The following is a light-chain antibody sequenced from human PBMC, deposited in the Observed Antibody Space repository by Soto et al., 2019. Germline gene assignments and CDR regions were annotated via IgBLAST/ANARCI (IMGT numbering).Light chain of an antibody. Sequence: IVMTQSPLSLPVTPGEPASISCRSSPSLLHRNGYYYLDWYLQKPGQSPQLRIYVGSNLAAGVPDRFSGSGSCTDFTLKIIRVEAQDCGVDYCIQALQPRFTFGLGNKVPIK. CDR3: IQALQPRFT. V-gene: IGKV2-28*01. CDR1: PSLLHRNGYYY. CDR2: VGS. J-gene: IGKJ3*01.